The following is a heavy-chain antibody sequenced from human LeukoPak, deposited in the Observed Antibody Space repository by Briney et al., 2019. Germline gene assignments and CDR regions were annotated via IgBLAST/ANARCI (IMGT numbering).Heavy chain of an antibody. V-gene: IGHV3-23*01. CDR3: AADKSYDFWSGSTSMDV. CDR2: ISGSAVNT. D-gene: IGHD3-3*01. J-gene: IGHJ6*02. CDR1: GFTFSSYA. Sequence: GGSLRLSCAASGFTFSSYAMSWVRQAPGKGLEWVGGISGSAVNTYYADFVQGRFTISRDNSKNILYLQVYRLRAEDTALYYCAADKSYDFWSGSTSMDVWGQGTTVTVSS.